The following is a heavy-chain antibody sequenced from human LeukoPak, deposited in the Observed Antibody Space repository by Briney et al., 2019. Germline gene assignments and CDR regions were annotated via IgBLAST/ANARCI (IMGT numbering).Heavy chain of an antibody. Sequence: GSSVKVSFKSSGYTFTSYYMHWVRQAPGQGLEWMGIINPSGGRTSYAQKFQGRVTMTRDTSTSTVYMELSSLRSEDTAVYYCASAYVTPGGFDYWGQGTLVTVSS. V-gene: IGHV1-46*01. D-gene: IGHD3-16*01. CDR1: GYTFTSYY. CDR2: INPSGGRT. CDR3: ASAYVTPGGFDY. J-gene: IGHJ4*02.